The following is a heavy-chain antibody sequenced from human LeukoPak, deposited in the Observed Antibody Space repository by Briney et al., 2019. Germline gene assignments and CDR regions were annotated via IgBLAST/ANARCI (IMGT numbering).Heavy chain of an antibody. Sequence: GGSLRLSCAASGFTFSSYWMHWVRQAPGKGLVWVSHINSDGSSTTYADSVKGRFTISRDNAKNTLYLQMNSLRAEDTAVYYCARGLLWFGELLSDAFDIWGQGTMVTVSS. CDR1: GFTFSSYW. D-gene: IGHD3-10*01. V-gene: IGHV3-74*01. CDR2: INSDGSST. J-gene: IGHJ3*02. CDR3: ARGLLWFGELLSDAFDI.